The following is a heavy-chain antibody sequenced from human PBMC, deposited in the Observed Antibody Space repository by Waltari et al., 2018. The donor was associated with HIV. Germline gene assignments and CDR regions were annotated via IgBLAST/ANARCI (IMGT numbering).Heavy chain of an antibody. Sequence: QGQMVESGGGVVQPGRSLRLSCADSGFTFSSILVPWFRTAPGKGLEWVALISHDGSNTYYADSVKGRFVISRDNSKNTLDLQMNSLTIEDTTVYYCARDLISGIMPRSYYYGLDVWGQGTTVTVSS. CDR3: ARDLISGIMPRSYYYGLDV. CDR2: ISHDGSNT. J-gene: IGHJ6*02. CDR1: GFTFSSIL. V-gene: IGHV3-30*09. D-gene: IGHD2-2*01.